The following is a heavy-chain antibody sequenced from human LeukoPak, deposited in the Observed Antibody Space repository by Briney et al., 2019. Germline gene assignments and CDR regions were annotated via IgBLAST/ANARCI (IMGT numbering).Heavy chain of an antibody. V-gene: IGHV3-7*01. J-gene: IGHJ4*02. D-gene: IGHD1-7*01. CDR3: ARGWNYAFRFDY. CDR2: IKQDGSEK. CDR1: GFSFSDYW. Sequence: GGSLRLSCAASGFSFSDYWMTGVRQAPGKGLEWVAHIKQDGSEKYYVDSIKGRFTISRDNAKNLVYLQMNSLRAEDTAVYYCARGWNYAFRFDYWGQGTLVTVSS.